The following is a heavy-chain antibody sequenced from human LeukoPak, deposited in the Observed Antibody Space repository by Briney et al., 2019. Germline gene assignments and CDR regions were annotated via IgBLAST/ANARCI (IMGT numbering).Heavy chain of an antibody. CDR3: ATVSAFFYDSGSYYTFDY. J-gene: IGHJ4*02. CDR2: IYHSGST. CDR1: GGSISSSKW. D-gene: IGHD3-10*01. V-gene: IGHV4-4*02. Sequence: TLSLTCAVSGGSISSSKWWSWVRQPPGKGLEWIGEIYHSGSTNYNPSLESRVTISVDKSKNQFSLKLSSVTAADTAVYYCATVSAFFYDSGSYYTFDYWGQGTLVTVSS.